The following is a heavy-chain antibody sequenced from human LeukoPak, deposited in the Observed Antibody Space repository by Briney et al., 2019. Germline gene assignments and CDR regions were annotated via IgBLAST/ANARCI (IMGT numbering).Heavy chain of an antibody. V-gene: IGHV1-69*02. Sequence: GASVKVSCEASGGTFSSYTISWVRQAPGQGLEWMGRIIPILDITNYAQKFQGRVTITADKSTSTAYMELSSLKSEDTAVYYCSVGGLMDGGGSYFDYWGQGTLVTVSS. D-gene: IGHD3-16*01. J-gene: IGHJ4*02. CDR3: SVGGLMDGGGSYFDY. CDR1: GGTFSSYT. CDR2: IIPILDIT.